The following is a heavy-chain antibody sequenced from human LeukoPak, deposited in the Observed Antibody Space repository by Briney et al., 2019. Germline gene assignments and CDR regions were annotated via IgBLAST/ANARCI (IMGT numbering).Heavy chain of an antibody. CDR2: IYYSGST. D-gene: IGHD3-22*01. CDR1: GGSISSSSYY. CDR3: ARTLSSGYPDYFYYMDV. J-gene: IGHJ6*03. V-gene: IGHV4-39*07. Sequence: SETLSLTCTVSGGSISSSSYYWGWIRQPPGMGLEWVGSIYYSGSTYYNPSLKSRVTISVDTSKNQFSLKLSSVTAADTAVYYCARTLSSGYPDYFYYMDVWGKGTTVTISS.